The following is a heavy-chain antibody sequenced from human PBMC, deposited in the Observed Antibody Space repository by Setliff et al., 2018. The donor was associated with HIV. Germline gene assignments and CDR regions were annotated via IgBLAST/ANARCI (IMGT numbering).Heavy chain of an antibody. CDR2: ISSSSSTI. Sequence: PGGSLRLSCAASGFTFSSYSMNWVRQAPGKGLEWVSYISSSSSTIYYADSVKGRFTISRDNAKNSLYLQMNSLRVEDTAVYFCARVHRGGVGRQHWRSFDYWGQGTLVTVSS. CDR3: ARVHRGGVGRQHWRSFDY. V-gene: IGHV3-48*04. J-gene: IGHJ4*02. CDR1: GFTFSSYS. D-gene: IGHD1-1*01.